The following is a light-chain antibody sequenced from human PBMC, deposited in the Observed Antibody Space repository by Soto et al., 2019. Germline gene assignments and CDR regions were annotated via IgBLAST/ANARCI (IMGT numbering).Light chain of an antibody. CDR2: DVS. CDR3: SSYTSSSTFGV. CDR1: SSDVGGYNY. J-gene: IGLJ1*01. Sequence: QSALTQPASVSGSPGQSITISCTGTSSDVGGYNYVSWYQQHPGKAPKLMIYDVSNRPSGVSNRFSGSKSGNTASLTISGLQAEDEDDYYCSSYTSSSTFGVFGTGTKVTVL. V-gene: IGLV2-14*01.